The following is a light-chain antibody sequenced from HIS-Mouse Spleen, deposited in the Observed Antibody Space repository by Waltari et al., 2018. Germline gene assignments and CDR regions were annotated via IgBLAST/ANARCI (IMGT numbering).Light chain of an antibody. CDR1: SSDVGSYNL. CDR3: CSYAGSSTYVV. Sequence: QSALTQPASVSGSPGQSIPISCPGTSSDVGSYNLFSWYHQPPGKAPKLMIYEGSKRPSGVSNRFSGSKSGNTASLTISGLQAEDEADYYCCSYAGSSTYVVFGGGTKLTVL. J-gene: IGLJ2*01. CDR2: EGS. V-gene: IGLV2-23*01.